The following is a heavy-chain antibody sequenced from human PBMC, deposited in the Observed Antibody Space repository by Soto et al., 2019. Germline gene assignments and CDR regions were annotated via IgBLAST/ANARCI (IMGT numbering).Heavy chain of an antibody. D-gene: IGHD5-18*01. Sequence: QITLKESGPTLVKPTQTLTLTCTLSGSSLTTFGVGVGWIRKPPGKALEWLALIYWNDDKRYSPSLKSRLTITKDTSNNQVVLTMTNMDPMDTATYYCTHRQDTAMVFDFWGQGTLVTVSS. CDR2: IYWNDDK. V-gene: IGHV2-5*01. CDR1: GSSLTTFGVG. J-gene: IGHJ4*02. CDR3: THRQDTAMVFDF.